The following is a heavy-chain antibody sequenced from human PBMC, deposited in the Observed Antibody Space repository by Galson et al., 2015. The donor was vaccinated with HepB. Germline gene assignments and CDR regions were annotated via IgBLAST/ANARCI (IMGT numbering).Heavy chain of an antibody. J-gene: IGHJ3*02. CDR1: GVTLSGYW. Sequence: SLRLSCAASGVTLSGYWMYWVRQVPGEGLKWVSRINSDGTTITYPDSVKGRFTVSRDNAKNTLYLQMNSLRAEDTAVYYCAKDKPGLGFDIRGQGNMVTGSS. V-gene: IGHV3-74*01. CDR2: INSDGTTI. D-gene: IGHD3/OR15-3a*01. CDR3: AKDKPGLGFDI.